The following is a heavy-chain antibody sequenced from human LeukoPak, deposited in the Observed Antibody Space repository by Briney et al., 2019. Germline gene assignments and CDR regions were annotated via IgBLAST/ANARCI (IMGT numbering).Heavy chain of an antibody. CDR3: ARDDGYCSSTSCYGIDY. CDR1: GFTFSDYF. J-gene: IGHJ4*02. CDR2: ISSTSSTI. Sequence: GGSLRLSCAASGFTFSDYFMDWVRQAPGKGLEWVSYISSTSSTIYYADSVKGRFTISRDYAKNSLYLQMNSLRAEDPAVYYCARDDGYCSSTSCYGIDYWGQGTLVTVSS. D-gene: IGHD2-2*01. V-gene: IGHV3-48*01.